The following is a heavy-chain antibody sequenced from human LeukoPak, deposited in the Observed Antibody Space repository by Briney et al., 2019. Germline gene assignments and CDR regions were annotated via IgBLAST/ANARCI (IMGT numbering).Heavy chain of an antibody. CDR2: IYPGDSDT. Sequence: GESLKISCKGSGYSFTSYWIGWVRQMPGQGLEWMGIIYPGDSDTRYSPSFQGQVTISADKSISTAYLHWSSLKASDTAMYYCARRSPNYDFWSGYLPIAFDIWGQGTMVTVSS. J-gene: IGHJ3*02. D-gene: IGHD3-3*01. V-gene: IGHV5-51*01. CDR3: ARRSPNYDFWSGYLPIAFDI. CDR1: GYSFTSYW.